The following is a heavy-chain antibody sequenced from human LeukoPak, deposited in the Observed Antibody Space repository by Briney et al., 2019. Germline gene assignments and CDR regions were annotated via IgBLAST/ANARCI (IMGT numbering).Heavy chain of an antibody. D-gene: IGHD2-2*01. J-gene: IGHJ4*02. CDR3: ARRQGCSSTSCPPDS. CDR1: GYKFNAYW. V-gene: IGHV5-51*01. CDR2: IYPDDSDT. Sequence: GGSLRLSCTGSGYKFNAYWIAWVRQMPGKGLEWMGIIYPDDSDTRYSPSFQGQVTMSADKSINTAYLQWSSLKASDTAMYYCARRQGCSSTSCPPDSWGQGTLVTVSS.